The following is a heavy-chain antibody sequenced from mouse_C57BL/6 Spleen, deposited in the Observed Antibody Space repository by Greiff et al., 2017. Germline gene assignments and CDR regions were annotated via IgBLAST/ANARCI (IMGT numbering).Heavy chain of an antibody. Sequence: QVQLQQPGAELVMPGASVKLSCKASGYTFTSYWMHWVKQRPGQGLEWIGETDPSDSYTNYNQKFKGKSTLTVDKSSRTAYMQLSSLTSEDSAVYYCARPYYYGSSSYWYFDVWGTGTTVTVSS. CDR3: ARPYYYGSSSYWYFDV. CDR1: GYTFTSYW. J-gene: IGHJ1*03. V-gene: IGHV1-69*01. CDR2: TDPSDSYT. D-gene: IGHD1-1*01.